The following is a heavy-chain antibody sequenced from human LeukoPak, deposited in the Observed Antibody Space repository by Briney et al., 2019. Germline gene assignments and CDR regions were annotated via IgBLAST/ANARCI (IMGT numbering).Heavy chain of an antibody. CDR1: GGSISSSSYY. CDR2: LYDSGST. CDR3: ASGRNFYDSSGYYYYYYGMDV. Sequence: SETLSLTCTVSGGSISSSSYYWSWIRQPPGKGLEWIGYLYDSGSTNYNPSLKSRVAISVDTSKNQFSLKLNSVTAADTAVYYCASGRNFYDSSGYYYYYYGMDVWGQGTTVTVSS. D-gene: IGHD3-22*01. V-gene: IGHV4-61*01. J-gene: IGHJ6*02.